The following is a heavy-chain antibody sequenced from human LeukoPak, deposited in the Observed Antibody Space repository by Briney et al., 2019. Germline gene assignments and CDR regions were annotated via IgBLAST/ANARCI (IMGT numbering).Heavy chain of an antibody. Sequence: SQTLSLTCTVSGGSISSGGYYWSWIRQPPGKGLEWIGEINHSGSTNYNPSLKSRVTISVDTSKNQFSLKLSSVTAADTAVYYCARGPLYCSSTSCYFRGILYWGQGTLVTVSS. CDR1: GGSISSGGYY. D-gene: IGHD2-2*01. CDR2: INHSGST. V-gene: IGHV4-30-2*01. J-gene: IGHJ4*02. CDR3: ARGPLYCSSTSCYFRGILY.